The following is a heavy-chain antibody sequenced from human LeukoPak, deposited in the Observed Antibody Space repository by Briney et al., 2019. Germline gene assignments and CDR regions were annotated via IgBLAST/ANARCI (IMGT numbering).Heavy chain of an antibody. V-gene: IGHV3-30*04. CDR2: ISYDRSIK. D-gene: IGHD3-10*01. CDR1: GFTFSSYV. J-gene: IGHJ4*02. CDR3: VYYYGSGSYSRSSSYYFDY. Sequence: GGSLRLSCAASGFTFSSYVMQWVRQAPGKGLEWVAVISYDRSIKYYADFVKGRFTISRDNSKNTLYLQMSSLRAEDTAVYYCVYYYGSGSYSRSSSYYFDYWGQGTLVTVSS.